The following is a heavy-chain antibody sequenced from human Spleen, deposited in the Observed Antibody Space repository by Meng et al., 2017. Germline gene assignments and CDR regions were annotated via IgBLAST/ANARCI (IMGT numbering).Heavy chain of an antibody. CDR3: ARGESGGHDAFDI. CDR2: IYSGGST. V-gene: IGHV3-53*04. J-gene: IGHJ3*02. Sequence: GGSLRLSCAASGFNVSSNYMTWVRQAPGKGLEWVSIIYSGGSTSYADYVKGRFTISRHNSKNTLYLQMNSLRAEDTAVYYCARGESGGHDAFDIWGQGTMVTVSS. CDR1: GFNVSSNY. D-gene: IGHD2-15*01.